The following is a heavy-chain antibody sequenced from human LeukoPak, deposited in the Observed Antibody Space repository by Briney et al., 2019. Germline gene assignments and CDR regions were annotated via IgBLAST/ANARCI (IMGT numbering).Heavy chain of an antibody. CDR2: INKSGGST. CDR3: ARHGTLEMASSPDFDY. CDR1: GFTFSCYA. V-gene: IGHV3-23*01. Sequence: GGSLRLSCAASGFTFSCYAMTWVRQAPGKGLEWVSVINKSGGSTYYADSVKGRFTISRDNSKNTLYLQMNSLRAEDTAVYYCARHGTLEMASSPDFDYWGQGTLVTVSS. D-gene: IGHD5-24*01. J-gene: IGHJ4*02.